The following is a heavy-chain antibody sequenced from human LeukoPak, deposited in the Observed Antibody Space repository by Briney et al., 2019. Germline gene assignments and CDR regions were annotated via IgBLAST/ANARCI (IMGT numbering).Heavy chain of an antibody. CDR3: ARGGRRITIFGVVISRPPTSGHFDY. Sequence: ASVKVSCKASGYTFTGYYMHWVRQAPGQGLEWMGWINPNSGGTNYAQKFQGRVTMTRDTSISTAYMELSRLRSDDTAVYYCARGGRRITIFGVVISRPPTSGHFDYWGQGTLVTVSS. D-gene: IGHD3-3*01. V-gene: IGHV1-2*02. CDR2: INPNSGGT. CDR1: GYTFTGYY. J-gene: IGHJ4*02.